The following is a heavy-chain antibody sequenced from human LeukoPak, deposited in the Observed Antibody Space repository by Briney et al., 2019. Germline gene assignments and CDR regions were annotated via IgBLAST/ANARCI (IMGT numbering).Heavy chain of an antibody. CDR2: IYYSGST. CDR3: ARGTVLLWFGELDD. Sequence: SETLSLTCTVSGGSISSSSYYWGWIRQPPGKGLEWIGSIYYSGSTYYNPSLKSRVTISVDTSKNQYLLKLSSVTAADTDVYYCARGTVLLWFGELDDWGQGTLVTVSS. CDR1: GGSISSSSYY. J-gene: IGHJ4*02. D-gene: IGHD3-10*01. V-gene: IGHV4-39*06.